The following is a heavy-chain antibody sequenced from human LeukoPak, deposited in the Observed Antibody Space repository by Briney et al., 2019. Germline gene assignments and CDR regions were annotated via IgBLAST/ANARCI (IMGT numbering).Heavy chain of an antibody. J-gene: IGHJ4*02. CDR3: ASNYYDSSTFDY. CDR2: ISSSSSYI. Sequence: PGGSLSLSCAASGFTFSSYSMNWVRQAPGKGLEWVSSISSSSSYIYYADSVKGRFTISRDNAKNSLYLQMNSLRAEDTAVYYCASNYYDSSTFDYWGQGTLVTVSS. V-gene: IGHV3-21*01. D-gene: IGHD3-22*01. CDR1: GFTFSSYS.